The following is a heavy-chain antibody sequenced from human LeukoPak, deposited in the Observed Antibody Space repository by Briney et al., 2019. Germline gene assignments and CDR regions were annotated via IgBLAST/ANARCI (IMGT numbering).Heavy chain of an antibody. CDR3: ARQGGGDTAMVPYYDY. CDR1: GGSISNSNSF. Sequence: KPSETLSLTCTVSGGSISNSNSFWAWIRQPPGKGLEWIGTIYYSGITHYNPSLKSRVTISVDKSKNQFSLKLSSVTAADTAVYYCARQGGGDTAMVPYYDYWGQGTLVTVSS. J-gene: IGHJ4*02. D-gene: IGHD5-18*01. CDR2: IYYSGIT. V-gene: IGHV4-39*07.